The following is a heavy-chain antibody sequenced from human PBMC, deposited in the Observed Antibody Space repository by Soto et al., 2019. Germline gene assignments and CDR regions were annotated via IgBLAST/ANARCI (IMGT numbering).Heavy chain of an antibody. J-gene: IGHJ4*02. D-gene: IGHD3-22*01. CDR2: ITVGTGNT. V-gene: IGHV1-58*01. CDR1: GFIFTSSS. CDR3: AAGDGSGYYGG. Sequence: GASVKVSCKASGFIFTSSSVQWARQARGQRLEWIGWITVGTGNTNYAQKFQERVTITRDMSTSTAYMELSNLRSEDTAIYYCAAGDGSGYYGGWGQGTQVTVSS.